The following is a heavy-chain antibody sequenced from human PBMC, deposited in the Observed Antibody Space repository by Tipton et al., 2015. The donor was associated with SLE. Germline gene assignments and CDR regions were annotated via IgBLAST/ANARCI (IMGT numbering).Heavy chain of an antibody. V-gene: IGHV3-49*04. CDR3: TRGWELDY. D-gene: IGHD1-26*01. CDR2: IRSKAYGGTT. J-gene: IGHJ4*02. Sequence: SLRLSCTASGFTFGAYAMSWVRQAPGKGLEWVGFIRSKAYGGTTEYAASVKGRFTISRDDSKSIAYLQMNSLKTEDTAVYYCTRGWELDYWGQGTLVTVSS. CDR1: GFTFGAYA.